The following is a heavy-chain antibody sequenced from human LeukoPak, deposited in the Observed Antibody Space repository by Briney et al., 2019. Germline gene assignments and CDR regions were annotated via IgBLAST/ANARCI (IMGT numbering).Heavy chain of an antibody. CDR2: INSDGSTT. J-gene: IGHJ4*02. V-gene: IGHV3-74*01. Sequence: QPGGSLRLSCAASGFTFGTYFMHWVRQAPGKGLVWVSRINSDGSTTSHADSVKGRFTISRDNAKNTLYLQMDSLRAEDTAVYFCARGVHYGSDYWGQGTLVTVSS. CDR1: GFTFGTYF. D-gene: IGHD4-17*01. CDR3: ARGVHYGSDY.